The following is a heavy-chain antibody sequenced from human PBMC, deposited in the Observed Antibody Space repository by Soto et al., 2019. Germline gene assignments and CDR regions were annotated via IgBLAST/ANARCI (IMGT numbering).Heavy chain of an antibody. CDR1: GFTFGDYA. V-gene: IGHV3-49*03. Sequence: GGSLRLSCTASGFTFGDYAMSWFRQAPGKGLEWVGFIRSKAYGGTTEYAASVKGRFTISRDDSKSIAYLQMNSLKTEDTAVYYCTRDPPQPLMIVVVPFDYWGQGTLVTGSS. D-gene: IGHD3-22*01. CDR3: TRDPPQPLMIVVVPFDY. J-gene: IGHJ4*02. CDR2: IRSKAYGGTT.